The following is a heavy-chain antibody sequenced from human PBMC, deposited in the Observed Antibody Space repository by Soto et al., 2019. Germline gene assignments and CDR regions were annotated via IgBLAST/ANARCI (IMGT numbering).Heavy chain of an antibody. V-gene: IGHV5-10-1*01. D-gene: IGHD3-22*01. J-gene: IGHJ4*02. CDR1: GYSFAGYW. Sequence: GASLKISCTGSGYSFAGYWITWVRQKPGKGLERMGRIDPSDSQTYYSPSFRGHVTISATKTITTVFLQWSSLRASDTAMYYCARQIYDSDTGPNCQYYFDSWGQGTPVTVSS. CDR3: ARQIYDSDTGPNCQYYFDS. CDR2: IDPSDSQT.